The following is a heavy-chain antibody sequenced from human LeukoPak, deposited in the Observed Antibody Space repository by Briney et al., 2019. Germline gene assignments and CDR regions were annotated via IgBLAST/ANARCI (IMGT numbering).Heavy chain of an antibody. CDR1: GLTFSSYS. D-gene: IGHD3/OR15-3a*01. Sequence: GGSLRLSCAASGLTFSSYSMSWVRQAPGKGLEWISYISTSSSTYYADSVKGRFTISRDNAKDSLYLQMNSLRAEDTAIYYCARDLGDWSTSQIDYWGQGTLVAVSS. V-gene: IGHV3-48*04. CDR3: ARDLGDWSTSQIDY. CDR2: ISTSSST. J-gene: IGHJ4*02.